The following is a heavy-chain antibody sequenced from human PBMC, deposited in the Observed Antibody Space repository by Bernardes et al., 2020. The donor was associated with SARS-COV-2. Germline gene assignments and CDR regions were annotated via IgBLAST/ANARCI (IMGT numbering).Heavy chain of an antibody. CDR2: LCGSCGST. J-gene: IGHJ4*02. CDR1: GCSFISYS. CDR3: AKGPYYDFWSGYYFDY. Sequence: GGSLRLSCAASGCSFISYSMIWVRQAPGKGLELVSALCGSCGSTYYADSVKVRFTISRENSKNTLYLQMNILRAEDAAVYYCAKGPYYDFWSGYYFDYWGQGTMVTVSS. D-gene: IGHD3-3*01. V-gene: IGHV3-23*01.